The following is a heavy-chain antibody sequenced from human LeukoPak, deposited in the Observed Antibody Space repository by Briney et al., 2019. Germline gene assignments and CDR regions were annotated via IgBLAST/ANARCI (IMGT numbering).Heavy chain of an antibody. CDR1: GGSISSSSYY. V-gene: IGHV4-39*01. Sequence: SETLFLTCTVSGGSISSSSYYWGWIRQPPGKGLEWIGSIYYSGSTYYNPSLKSRVTISVDTSKNQFSLKLSSVTAADTAVYYCARRESSSWYFTYYFAYWGQGTLVTVSS. CDR3: ARRESSSWYFTYYFAY. J-gene: IGHJ4*02. CDR2: IYYSGST. D-gene: IGHD6-13*01.